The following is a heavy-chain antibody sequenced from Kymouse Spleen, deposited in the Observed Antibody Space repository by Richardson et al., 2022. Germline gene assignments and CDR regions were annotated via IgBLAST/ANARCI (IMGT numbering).Heavy chain of an antibody. D-gene: IGHD6-19*01. CDR2: IYSGGST. CDR1: GFTVSSNY. J-gene: IGHJ6*02. V-gene: IGHV3-53*01. CDR3: ARERAVAGGYYYGMDV. Sequence: EVQLVESGGGLIQPGGSLRLSCAASGFTVSSNYMSWVRQAPGKGLEWVSVIYSGGSTYYADSVKGRFTISRDNSKNTLYLQMNSLRAEDTAVYYCARERAVAGGYYYGMDVWGQGTTVTVSS.